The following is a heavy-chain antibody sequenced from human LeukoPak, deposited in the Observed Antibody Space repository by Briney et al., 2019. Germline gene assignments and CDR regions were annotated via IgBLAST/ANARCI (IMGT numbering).Heavy chain of an antibody. CDR3: ARGPVLAHDY. D-gene: IGHD4/OR15-4a*01. Sequence: SETLSLTCTVSGGSISSYYWSWIRQPPGKGLEWLASLSYSGSTHYNPSLESRVTTLVDTSKNHFSLKVTSVTAANTAVYYCARGPVLAHDYWGQGTLVTVSS. CDR1: GGSISSYY. V-gene: IGHV4-59*12. J-gene: IGHJ4*02. CDR2: LSYSGST.